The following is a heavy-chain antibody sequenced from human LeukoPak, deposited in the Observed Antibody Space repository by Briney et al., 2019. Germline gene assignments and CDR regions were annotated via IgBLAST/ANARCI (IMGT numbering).Heavy chain of an antibody. Sequence: PGGSLRLSCAASGFKFVDYVLNWFGQAPGRGPEGVSGINWNGGSSVYADSVKGRFTISRDNAKTSVYLQMNSLRAEDTAVYYCARLFASGAPFDYWGQGTLVTVSS. J-gene: IGHJ4*02. D-gene: IGHD1-26*01. CDR3: ARLFASGAPFDY. V-gene: IGHV3-20*04. CDR1: GFKFVDYV. CDR2: INWNGGSS.